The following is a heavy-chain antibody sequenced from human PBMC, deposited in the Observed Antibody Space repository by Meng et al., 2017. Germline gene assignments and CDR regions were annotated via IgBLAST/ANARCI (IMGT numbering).Heavy chain of an antibody. CDR3: ATEWIRASGYFDL. Sequence: GRLVGLGGGLVKPGGALGRPVAGSGFSFSAYYRSWIRQAPGKVLEWVSYISRSGNTIYYADSVKGRFTISRDNAKNSLYLQMNSLRAEDTAVYYCATEWIRASGYFDLWGRGTLVTVSS. CDR1: GFSFSAYY. J-gene: IGHJ2*01. V-gene: IGHV3-11*01. CDR2: ISRSGNTI. D-gene: IGHD5-18*01.